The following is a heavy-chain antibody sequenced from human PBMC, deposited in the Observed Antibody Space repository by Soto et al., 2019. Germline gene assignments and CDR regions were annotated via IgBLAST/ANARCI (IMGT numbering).Heavy chain of an antibody. CDR3: ARAATLDYGDRYYYYGMNV. V-gene: IGHV1-8*01. D-gene: IGHD4-17*01. J-gene: IGHJ6*02. CDR1: GYTFTSYD. CDR2: MNPNSGNT. Sequence: QVQLVQSGAEVKKPGASVKVSCKASGYTFTSYDINWVRQATGQGLEWMGWMNPNSGNTGYAQKFQGRVTMTRNTYISTAYMELSSLRSEDTAVYYCARAATLDYGDRYYYYGMNVWGQGTTVTVSS.